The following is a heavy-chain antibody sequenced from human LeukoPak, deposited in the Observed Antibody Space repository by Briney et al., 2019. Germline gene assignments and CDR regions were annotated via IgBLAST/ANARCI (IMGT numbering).Heavy chain of an antibody. CDR3: ANIGSSTFGSTGF. J-gene: IGHJ4*02. CDR1: GFTFSTYG. CDR2: VSNSGDTT. V-gene: IGHV3-23*01. D-gene: IGHD3-16*01. Sequence: GGSLRLSCVASGFTFSTYGMIWVRRAPGKGPEWVSLVSNSGDTTNYADSVKGRFTISRDNSKNTLYLQMDSLRAEDTAAYYCANIGSSTFGSTGFWGQGTLVTVSS.